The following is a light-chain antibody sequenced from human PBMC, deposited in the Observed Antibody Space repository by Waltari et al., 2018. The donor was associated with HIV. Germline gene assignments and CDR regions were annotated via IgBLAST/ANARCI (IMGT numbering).Light chain of an antibody. CDR1: QSVTTS. CDR3: QHYATSRA. CDR2: HAS. J-gene: IGKJ1*01. V-gene: IGKV3-20*01. Sequence: EIVLTQSPDTLSLSPGERATLSCRASQSVTTSLAWYQQKPGQAPRLPIYHASTRATGIPDRFSGSGSGTDFILTISRLEPEDFAVYYCQHYATSRAFGQGTKVEIK.